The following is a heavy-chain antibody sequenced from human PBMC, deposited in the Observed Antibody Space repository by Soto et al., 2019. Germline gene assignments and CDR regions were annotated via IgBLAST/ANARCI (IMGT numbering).Heavy chain of an antibody. CDR2: ISAYNVNT. V-gene: IGHV1-18*01. CDR1: GYTFSSYA. Sequence: QVQLEQSGAEVKKPGSSVKVSCKASGYTFSSYAISWVRQAPAQGLEGMGRISAYNVNTNSAQKLQGRVTMTPDTSTSTGYMELRSLRSDDTAVYYCARGAVAPASGDYWGQGTLVTVSS. D-gene: IGHD6-25*01. J-gene: IGHJ4*02. CDR3: ARGAVAPASGDY.